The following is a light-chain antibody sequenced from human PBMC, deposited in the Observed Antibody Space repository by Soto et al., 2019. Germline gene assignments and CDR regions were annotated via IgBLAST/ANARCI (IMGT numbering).Light chain of an antibody. J-gene: IGKJ4*01. Sequence: ETVLTQSPATLSLSPGERATLSCRASHDIDVYLAWYQQRPGQAPRLLIYDASNRATGVPARFSGSASGTDFTLTISSLEPEDFAIYYCQQRKYWPPLTFGGGTRVEIK. V-gene: IGKV3-11*01. CDR3: QQRKYWPPLT. CDR1: HDIDVY. CDR2: DAS.